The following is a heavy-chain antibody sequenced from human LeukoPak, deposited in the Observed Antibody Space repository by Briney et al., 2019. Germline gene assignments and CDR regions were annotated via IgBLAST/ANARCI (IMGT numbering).Heavy chain of an antibody. V-gene: IGHV1-2*06. J-gene: IGHJ5*02. CDR1: GYTFTGYY. CDR3: ARDKIPNNVPAAYCGGDCYPFWFDP. Sequence: ASVKVSCKASGYTFTGYYMHWVRQAPGQGLEWMGRINPNSGGTNYAQKFQGRVTMTRDTSISTAYMELSRLRSDDTAVYYCARDKIPNNVPAAYCGGDCYPFWFDPWGQGTLVTVSS. D-gene: IGHD2-21*02. CDR2: INPNSGGT.